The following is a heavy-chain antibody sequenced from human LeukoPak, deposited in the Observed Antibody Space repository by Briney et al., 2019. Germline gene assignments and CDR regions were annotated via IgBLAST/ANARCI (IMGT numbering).Heavy chain of an antibody. J-gene: IGHJ2*01. CDR2: TYYSRST. CDR1: GGSLSSYY. D-gene: IGHD1-26*01. CDR3: ARHSEAPYWYFDL. V-gene: IGHV4-59*08. Sequence: SETLSLTRTVSGGSLSSYYWRWIRQPPGKGLEWIGYTYYSRSTNYNPSLKSRVTITVDTSKNQFSLKLSSVTASDTAVYYCARHSEAPYWYFDLWGRGTLVTVSS.